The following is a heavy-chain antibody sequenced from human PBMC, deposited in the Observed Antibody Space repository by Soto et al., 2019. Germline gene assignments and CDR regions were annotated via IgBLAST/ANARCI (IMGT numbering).Heavy chain of an antibody. CDR3: ATTWGPYSSSWENYYYYGMDV. CDR2: IDPSDSYT. D-gene: IGHD6-13*01. J-gene: IGHJ6*02. V-gene: IGHV5-10-1*01. CDR1: GYSFTSYW. Sequence: PGESLKISCKGSGYSFTSYWISWVRQMPGKGLEWMGRIDPSDSYTNYSPSFQGHVTISADKSISTAYLQWSSLKASDTAMYYCATTWGPYSSSWENYYYYGMDVWGQGTTVTVS.